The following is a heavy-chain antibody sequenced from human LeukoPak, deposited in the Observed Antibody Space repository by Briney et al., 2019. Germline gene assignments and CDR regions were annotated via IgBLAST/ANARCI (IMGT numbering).Heavy chain of an antibody. CDR1: GGSISSYY. CDR2: VYYSGST. J-gene: IGHJ4*02. Sequence: SETLSLTCTVSGGSISSYYWSWIRQPPGKGLEWIGYVYYSGSTYYDPSLKSRVTISVDTSKNQFSLKLSSVTAADTAVYYCARRGSSGRFDYWGQGALVTVSS. V-gene: IGHV4-59*08. CDR3: ARRGSSGRFDY. D-gene: IGHD6-19*01.